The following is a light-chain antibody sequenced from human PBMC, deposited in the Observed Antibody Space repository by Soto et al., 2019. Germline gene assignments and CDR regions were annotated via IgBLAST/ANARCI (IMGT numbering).Light chain of an antibody. V-gene: IGLV1-40*01. Sequence: QSVLTQPPSVSGAPGQRVTISCTGSSSNIGAGYDVHWYQQLPGTAPKLLIYGNSNRPSGVPDRFSGSKSGTSASLAITGLQAEDEADYYCQSCDSSSNVVFGGGTKLTVL. J-gene: IGLJ2*01. CDR3: QSCDSSSNVV. CDR2: GNS. CDR1: SSNIGAGYD.